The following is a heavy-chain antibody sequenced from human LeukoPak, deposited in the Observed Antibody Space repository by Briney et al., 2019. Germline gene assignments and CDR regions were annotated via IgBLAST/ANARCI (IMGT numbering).Heavy chain of an antibody. CDR3: VRVWHYPDF. D-gene: IGHD3-10*01. CDR2: INTDGGSI. J-gene: IGHJ4*02. Sequence: GGSLRLSCAASGFTFSAYWMHWVRQAPGKGLVWVSRINTDGGSIRYADSVKGRFTISRDNAKNTVHLQMNSLRAEDTAVYYCVRVWHYPDFWGQGTLVTVSS. V-gene: IGHV3-74*01. CDR1: GFTFSAYW.